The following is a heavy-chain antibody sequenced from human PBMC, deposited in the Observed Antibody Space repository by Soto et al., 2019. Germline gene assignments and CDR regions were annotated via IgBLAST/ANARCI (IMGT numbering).Heavy chain of an antibody. CDR1: GFSLSTSRVG. CDR3: AHGAYDILTGYTADY. Sequence: GSGPTLVNPTQTLTLTCSFSGFSLSTSRVGVGWVRQPPGKALEWLALIYWDDDKRYSPSLKSRLTITKDTSKNQVVLTMTNMDPVDTATYYCAHGAYDILTGYTADYWGQGTLVTVSS. V-gene: IGHV2-5*02. CDR2: IYWDDDK. D-gene: IGHD3-9*01. J-gene: IGHJ4*02.